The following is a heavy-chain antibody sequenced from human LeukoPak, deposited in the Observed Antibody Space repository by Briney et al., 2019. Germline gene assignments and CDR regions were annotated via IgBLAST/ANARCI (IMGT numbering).Heavy chain of an antibody. Sequence: PSETLSLTCTVSGGSISSYYWSWIRQPPGKGLEWIGYIYYSGSTNYNPSLKRRVTISVDTSKNQFSLKLISVTAADTAVYYCARGAHYYGSGTDSWGQGTLVTVSS. CDR3: ARGAHYYGSGTDS. V-gene: IGHV4-59*01. J-gene: IGHJ5*02. CDR1: GGSISSYY. D-gene: IGHD3-10*01. CDR2: IYYSGST.